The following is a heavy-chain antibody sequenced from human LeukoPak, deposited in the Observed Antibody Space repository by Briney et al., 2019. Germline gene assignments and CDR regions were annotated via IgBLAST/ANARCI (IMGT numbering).Heavy chain of an antibody. CDR1: GGSISSYY. V-gene: IGHV4-4*07. CDR2: IYTSGST. D-gene: IGHD6-19*01. J-gene: IGHJ6*02. CDR3: ARSLPSSGWFNYYYYYGMDV. Sequence: SETLSLTCTVSGGSISSYYWSWIRQPAGKGLEWIGRIYTSGSTNYNPSLKSRVTMSVDTSKNQFSLKLSSVTAADTAVYYCARSLPSSGWFNYYYYYGMDVWGQGTTVTVSS.